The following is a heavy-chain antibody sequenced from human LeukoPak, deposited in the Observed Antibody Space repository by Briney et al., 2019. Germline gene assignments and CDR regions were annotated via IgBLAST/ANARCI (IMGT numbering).Heavy chain of an antibody. CDR2: IYSGGST. J-gene: IGHJ5*02. CDR3: ARVLDSVDWFDP. V-gene: IGHV3-66*01. Sequence: GGSLRLSCAASGFTVSNNYMSWVRQAPGKGLEWVSVIYSGGSTYYADSVKGRFTISRDNSKNTLYLQMNGLRAEDTAVYYCARVLDSVDWFDPWGQGTLVTVSS. CDR1: GFTVSNNY. D-gene: IGHD2-2*03.